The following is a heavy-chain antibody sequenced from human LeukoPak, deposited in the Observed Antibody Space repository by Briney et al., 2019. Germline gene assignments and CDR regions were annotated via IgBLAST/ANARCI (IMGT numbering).Heavy chain of an antibody. D-gene: IGHD6-6*01. CDR3: ARGLLSSSSLHFDY. J-gene: IGHJ4*02. V-gene: IGHV4-34*01. CDR1: GGSFSGYY. Sequence: PSETLSLTCAVYGGSFSGYYWSWIRQPPGKGLEWIGEINHSGSTNYNPSLKSRVTISVDTSKNQFSLKLSSVTAADTAVYYCARGLLSSSSLHFDYWGQGTLVTVSS. CDR2: INHSGST.